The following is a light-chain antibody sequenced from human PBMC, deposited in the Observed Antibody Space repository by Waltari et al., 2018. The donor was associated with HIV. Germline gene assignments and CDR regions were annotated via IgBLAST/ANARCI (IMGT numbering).Light chain of an antibody. Sequence: QSALTQPASVSGSPGQSITISCTGTSSDVGGYNYVSCYQQHPGKAPKLMIYGVSNRPSGVSNRFSGSKSGNTASLTISGLQAEDEADYYCSSYTSSSTLEVFGGGTKLTVL. CDR3: SSYTSSSTLEV. CDR1: SSDVGGYNY. J-gene: IGLJ3*02. V-gene: IGLV2-14*03. CDR2: GVS.